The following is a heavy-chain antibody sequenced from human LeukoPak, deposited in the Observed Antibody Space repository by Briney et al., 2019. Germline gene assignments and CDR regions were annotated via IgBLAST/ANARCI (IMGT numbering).Heavy chain of an antibody. D-gene: IGHD4-23*01. V-gene: IGHV4-31*03. Sequence: NTSETLSLTCTVSGGSISSGGYYWSWIRQHPGKGLEWIGYIYYSGSTYYNPSLKSRVTISVDTSKNQFSLKLSSVTAADTAAYYCARGVPRLRWEAWGQGTLVTVSS. J-gene: IGHJ5*02. CDR2: IYYSGST. CDR3: ARGVPRLRWEA. CDR1: GGSISSGGYY.